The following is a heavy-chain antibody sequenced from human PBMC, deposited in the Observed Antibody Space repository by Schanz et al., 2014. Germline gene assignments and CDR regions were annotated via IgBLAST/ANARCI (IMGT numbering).Heavy chain of an antibody. Sequence: EVQLLESGGGLVQPGGSLRLSCAASGFTFSSNAMCWVRQAPGKGLEWVAVIYSGGSTFYTDSVKGRFTISRDNSKNTLYLQMNSLIAEDTAVYYCAKCIGWYGRCAFDIWGQGTMVTVSS. J-gene: IGHJ3*02. CDR3: AKCIGWYGRCAFDI. V-gene: IGHV3-23*03. CDR2: IYSGGST. D-gene: IGHD6-19*01. CDR1: GFTFSSNA.